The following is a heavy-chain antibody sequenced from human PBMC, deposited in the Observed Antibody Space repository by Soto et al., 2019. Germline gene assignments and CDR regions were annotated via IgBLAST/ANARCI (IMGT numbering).Heavy chain of an antibody. V-gene: IGHV4-34*02. J-gene: IGHJ4*02. CDR1: GGSLRGSY. D-gene: IGHD2-21*01. CDR2: VTHSGST. CDR3: ARGHIPVYGPVPDYFDS. Sequence: QVHLQQWGAGLLKPSETLSLTCGVYGGSLRGSYWSWIRQPPGKALEWLGKVTHSGSTTFNPSLKSRVSVSVDTSVNQFSLKLTSVTAAETAVYYCARGHIPVYGPVPDYFDSWVQGTLVTVSS.